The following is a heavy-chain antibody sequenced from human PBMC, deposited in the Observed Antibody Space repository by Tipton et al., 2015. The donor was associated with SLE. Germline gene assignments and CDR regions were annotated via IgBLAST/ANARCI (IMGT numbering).Heavy chain of an antibody. Sequence: LRLSCTVSGGSISSGAYYWSWIRQHPGKGLEWIGFIYYSGTTHYNPSLKSRLIISVDTSMNQFSLKLRSVTAADTAVYYCARAGTGVANTYWYFDLWGRGTLVTVSS. D-gene: IGHD5-12*01. CDR2: IYYSGTT. CDR3: ARAGTGVANTYWYFDL. V-gene: IGHV4-31*03. CDR1: GGSISSGAYY. J-gene: IGHJ2*01.